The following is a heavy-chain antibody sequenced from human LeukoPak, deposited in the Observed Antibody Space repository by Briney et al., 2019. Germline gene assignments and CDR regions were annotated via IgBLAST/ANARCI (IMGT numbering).Heavy chain of an antibody. Sequence: GGSLRLSCAASGFTFSDYYMSWIRQAPGKGLEWVSYISSSSSYTDYADSVKGRFTISRDNAKNSPNLQMNSLRAEDTAVYYCARDSGYSGYSDYWGQGTLVTVSS. V-gene: IGHV3-11*05. CDR2: ISSSSSYT. CDR1: GFTFSDYY. CDR3: ARDSGYSGYSDY. D-gene: IGHD5-12*01. J-gene: IGHJ4*02.